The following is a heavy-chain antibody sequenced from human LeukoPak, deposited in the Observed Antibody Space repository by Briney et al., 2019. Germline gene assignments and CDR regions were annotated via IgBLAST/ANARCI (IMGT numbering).Heavy chain of an antibody. CDR2: ISSGSSYI. CDR3: AKEPRAMYYFDY. CDR1: AFTFGIYS. Sequence: GGSLRLSCAASAFTFGIYSMNWVRQAPGKGLEWVSSISSGSSYIYYTDSVKGRFTISRDNAKNSLYLQMNSLRAEDTAVYYCAKEPRAMYYFDYWGQGTLVTVSS. J-gene: IGHJ4*02. V-gene: IGHV3-21*04.